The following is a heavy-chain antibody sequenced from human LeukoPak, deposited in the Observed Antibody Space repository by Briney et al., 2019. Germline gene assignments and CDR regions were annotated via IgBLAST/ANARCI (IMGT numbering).Heavy chain of an antibody. Sequence: SLRLSCAASGFTFSSYAMHWVRQAPGKGLEWVAVLAYDGSNKYYADSVKGRCTISRDNSKNTLYLQMNSLGAEDTAVYYCARDGYCSGGSCGYFDYWGQGTLVTASS. V-gene: IGHV3-30*04. CDR2: LAYDGSNK. CDR1: GFTFSSYA. D-gene: IGHD2-15*01. J-gene: IGHJ4*02. CDR3: ARDGYCSGGSCGYFDY.